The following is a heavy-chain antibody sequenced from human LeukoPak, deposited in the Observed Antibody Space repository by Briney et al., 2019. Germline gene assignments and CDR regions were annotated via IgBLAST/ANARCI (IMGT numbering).Heavy chain of an antibody. CDR2: IYHSGST. CDR3: AAGIPYNRSEGIFDY. CDR1: GYSISSGYY. D-gene: IGHD1-20*01. V-gene: IGHV4-38-2*01. Sequence: SETLSLTCAVSGYSISSGYYWGWIRQPPGKGLEWIGSIYHSGSTYYNPSLKSRVTISVDTSKNQFSLKLSSVTAADTAVYYCAAGIPYNRSEGIFDYWGQGTLVTVSS. J-gene: IGHJ4*02.